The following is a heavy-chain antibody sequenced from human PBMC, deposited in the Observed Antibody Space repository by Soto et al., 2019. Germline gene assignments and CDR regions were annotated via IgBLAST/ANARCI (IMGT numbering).Heavy chain of an antibody. CDR3: AKEVASGSYYGSGCWDY. V-gene: IGHV3-23*01. CDR2: ISGSGGST. D-gene: IGHD1-26*01. J-gene: IGHJ4*02. CDR1: GFTFSSYA. Sequence: GGSLRLSCAASGFTFSSYAMSWVRQAPGKGLEWVSAISGSGGSTYYADSVKGRFTISRDNSKNTLYLQMNSLRAEDTAVYYCAKEVASGSYYGSGCWDYWGQGTLVTVSS.